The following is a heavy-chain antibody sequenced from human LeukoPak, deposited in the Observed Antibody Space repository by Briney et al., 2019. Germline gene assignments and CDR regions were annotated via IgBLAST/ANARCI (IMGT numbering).Heavy chain of an antibody. CDR2: IYRDGST. CDR1: GFTVSSNY. V-gene: IGHV3-66*01. CDR3: ARDSRGSNWFDP. J-gene: IGHJ5*02. D-gene: IGHD5-12*01. Sequence: PGGSLRFSCEASGFTVSSNYMSWVRQAPGKGLEWVSVIYRDGSTYYADSVKARFTISRDKSKNTLYLQMNSLRAEDTAVYYCARDSRGSNWFDPWGQGTLVTVSS.